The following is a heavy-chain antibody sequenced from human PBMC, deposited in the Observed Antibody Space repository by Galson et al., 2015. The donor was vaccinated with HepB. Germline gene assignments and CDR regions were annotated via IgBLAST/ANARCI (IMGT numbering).Heavy chain of an antibody. D-gene: IGHD3-22*01. J-gene: IGHJ4*02. CDR3: ARDFFYYYDSSGPLFR. CDR2: INPSGGST. V-gene: IGHV1-46*01. Sequence: SVKVSCKASGYTFTSYYMHWVRQAPGQGLEWMGIINPSGGSTSYAQKFQGRVTMTRDTSTSTVYMELSSLRSEDTAVYYCARDFFYYYDSSGPLFRWGQGTLVTVSS. CDR1: GYTFTSYY.